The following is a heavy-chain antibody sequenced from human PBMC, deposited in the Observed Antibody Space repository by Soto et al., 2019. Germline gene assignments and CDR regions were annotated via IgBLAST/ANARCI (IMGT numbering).Heavy chain of an antibody. CDR3: ARGDYCDSTTCLYIDV. CDR1: GFTISNYG. CDR2: ISSSDDSYI. Sequence: EVQLVESGGGLVKPGGSLRISCAASGFTISNYGANWVRQAPGKGLEWVAFISSSDDSYIDYVDSVKGRFTISRDNAKNSLYLQMNSLRAEDTAVYYCARGDYCDSTTCLYIDVWGQGTTVTVSS. J-gene: IGHJ6*03. V-gene: IGHV3-21*06. D-gene: IGHD2-2*01.